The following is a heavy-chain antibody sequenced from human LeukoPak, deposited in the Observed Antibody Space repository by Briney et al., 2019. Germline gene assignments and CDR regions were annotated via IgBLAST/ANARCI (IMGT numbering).Heavy chain of an antibody. CDR1: GFTFSSYW. CDR2: INSDGSST. Sequence: GGSLRLSCAASGFTFSSYWMHWVRQAPGKGLVWVSRINSDGSSTSYADSVKGRFTISRDNDKNTLYLQMNSLRAEDTAVYYCARSIPGDAFDIWGQGTMVTVSS. D-gene: IGHD2-21*01. J-gene: IGHJ3*02. V-gene: IGHV3-74*01. CDR3: ARSIPGDAFDI.